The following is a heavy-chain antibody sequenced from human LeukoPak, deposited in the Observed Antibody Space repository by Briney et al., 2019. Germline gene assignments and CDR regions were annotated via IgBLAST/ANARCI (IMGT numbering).Heavy chain of an antibody. J-gene: IGHJ4*02. CDR1: GFTFSSYA. CDR2: ISYDGSNK. D-gene: IGHD3/OR15-3a*01. V-gene: IGHV3-30*14. Sequence: PGGSLRLSCAASGFTFSSYAMHWVRQAPGKGLEWVAVISYDGSNKYYADSVKGRFTISRDNSKNTLYLQMNSLRAEDTAVYYCATSIFGIWTPYYFDYWGQGTLVTVSS. CDR3: ATSIFGIWTPYYFDY.